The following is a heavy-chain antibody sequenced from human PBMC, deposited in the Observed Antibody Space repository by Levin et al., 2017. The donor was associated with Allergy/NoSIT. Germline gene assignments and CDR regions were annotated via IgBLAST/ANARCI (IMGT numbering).Heavy chain of an antibody. CDR3: AGRYSNSLDPEYFQH. CDR2: INPNSGGT. D-gene: IGHD4-11*01. Sequence: PGASVKVSCKASGYTFTGYYMHWVRQAPGQGLEWMGRINPNSGGTNYAQKFQGRVTMTRDTSISTAYMELSRLRSDDTAVYYCAGRYSNSLDPEYFQHWGQGTLVTVSS. J-gene: IGHJ1*01. CDR1: GYTFTGYY. V-gene: IGHV1-2*06.